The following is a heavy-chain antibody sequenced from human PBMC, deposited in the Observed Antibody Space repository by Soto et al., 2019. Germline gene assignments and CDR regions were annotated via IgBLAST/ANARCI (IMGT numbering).Heavy chain of an antibody. CDR2: ISASGATT. J-gene: IGHJ6*02. D-gene: IGHD1-7*01. V-gene: IGHV3-23*01. CDR1: GFTFSSYA. CDR3: ATRLELRLSNYYFGMAV. Sequence: GGSLRLSCAGSGFTFSSYAMTWVRQAPGKGLEWVSAISASGATTWYADSVRGRFTISRDNSKNTLYLQMSSLRAEDTAIYYCATRLELRLSNYYFGMAVWGQGTTVTVSS.